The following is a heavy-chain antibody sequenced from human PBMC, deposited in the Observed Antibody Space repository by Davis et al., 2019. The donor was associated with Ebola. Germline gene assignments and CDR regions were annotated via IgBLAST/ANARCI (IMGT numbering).Heavy chain of an antibody. J-gene: IGHJ4*02. CDR3: AADQGGTTPFDS. V-gene: IGHV1-2*02. CDR2: INPNSGRT. D-gene: IGHD1-1*01. Sequence: ASVKVSCKASGYTFSGHYMHWVRQAPGQGLEWMGWINPNSGRTNLVQRFQGRVTMTRDTSITTAYMELSRLTSDDTAVYYCAADQGGTTPFDSWGQGTLVTVSS. CDR1: GYTFSGHY.